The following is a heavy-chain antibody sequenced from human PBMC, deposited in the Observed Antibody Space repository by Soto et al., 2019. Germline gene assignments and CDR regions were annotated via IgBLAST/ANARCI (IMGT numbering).Heavy chain of an antibody. CDR1: GGSISSSSYY. V-gene: IGHV4-39*01. J-gene: IGHJ4*02. CDR3: ARHPPEYSSSSGGY. D-gene: IGHD6-6*01. Sequence: QLQLQESGPGLVKPSETLSLTCTVSGGSISSSSYYWGWIRQPPGKGLEWIGSIYYSGSTYYNPSLKSRVTISVDTSKNQFSLKLSSVTAADTAVYYCARHPPEYSSSSGGYWGQGTLVTVSS. CDR2: IYYSGST.